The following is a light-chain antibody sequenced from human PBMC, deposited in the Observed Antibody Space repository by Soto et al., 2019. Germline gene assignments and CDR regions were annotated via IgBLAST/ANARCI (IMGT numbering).Light chain of an antibody. CDR1: QSVSSNY. CDR3: QDYASSPLT. V-gene: IGKV3-20*01. J-gene: IGKJ4*01. CDR2: GAS. Sequence: EVVLTQSPGTLSLSTGERAILSCRASQSVSSNYLAWYQQKPGQTPRLLIYGASSRATGVPDRFSGSGSGTDFTLTISRLEPEDFAVYYCQDYASSPLTFGGGTKVDI.